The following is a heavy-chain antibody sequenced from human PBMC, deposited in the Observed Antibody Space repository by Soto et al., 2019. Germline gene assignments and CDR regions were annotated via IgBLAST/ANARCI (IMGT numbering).Heavy chain of an antibody. CDR1: VFTFGNYG. Sequence: GGSLRLSCAASVFTFGNYGMRWVRQAPGKGLEWVAIIWHDGNNKYYADSVRGRFIISRDNSKNRLYLQMNSLRAEDTAVYYCASDLVGASDSYGLDVWGQGTPVTVSS. CDR2: IWHDGNNK. V-gene: IGHV3-33*01. J-gene: IGHJ6*02. CDR3: ASDLVGASDSYGLDV. D-gene: IGHD1-26*01.